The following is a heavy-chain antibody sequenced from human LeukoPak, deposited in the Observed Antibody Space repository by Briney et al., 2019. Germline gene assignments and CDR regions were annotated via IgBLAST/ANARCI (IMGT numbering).Heavy chain of an antibody. Sequence: GGSLRLSCAASGFTFSVYEMNWVRQAPGKGLEWFSYITSGGGTIYYADSVKGRFTISRDNAENSLYLQMNSLRADDTATYYCARGFNYAFDYWGQGTLVTVSS. V-gene: IGHV3-48*03. D-gene: IGHD2-2*01. CDR1: GFTFSVYE. CDR2: ITSGGGTI. J-gene: IGHJ4*02. CDR3: ARGFNYAFDY.